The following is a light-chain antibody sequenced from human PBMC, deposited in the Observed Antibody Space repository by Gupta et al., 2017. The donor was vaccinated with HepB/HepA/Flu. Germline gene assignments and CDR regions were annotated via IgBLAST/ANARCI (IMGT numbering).Light chain of an antibody. J-gene: IGLJ3*02. CDR3: CADTSSSNWV. CDR1: SSDVGTYNR. CDR2: EVS. V-gene: IGLV2-18*02. Sequence: SALTQPPSVSGSPGQSVTISCSGTSSDVGTYNRVSWYQHPPGTPPKLIIYEVSNRPAVVPGRFSVSKAGNTASLTISGRKEEDEADYYCCADTSSSNWVFGGGTKLTVL.